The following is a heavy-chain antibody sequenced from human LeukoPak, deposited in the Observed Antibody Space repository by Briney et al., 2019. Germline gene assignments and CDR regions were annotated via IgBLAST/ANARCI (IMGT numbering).Heavy chain of an antibody. V-gene: IGHV3-30-3*01. D-gene: IGHD5-18*01. Sequence: GGSLRLSCAASGFTFSTAWMNWVRQAPGKGLEWVAIISYDGNDKYYTDSVKGRFTISRDKSKNTLYLQMNSLRAEDTAVYYCARDRDTAMGLWGQGTLVTVSS. CDR2: ISYDGNDK. J-gene: IGHJ4*02. CDR3: ARDRDTAMGL. CDR1: GFTFSTAW.